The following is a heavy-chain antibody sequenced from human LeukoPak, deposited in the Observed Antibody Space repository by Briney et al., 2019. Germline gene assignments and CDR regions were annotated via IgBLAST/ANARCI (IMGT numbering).Heavy chain of an antibody. Sequence: PGGSLRLSCAASGFTYSSNWMHWVRQAPGKGLVWVSRVSGDGSITYYADSVKGRFTMSRDNAKNTLYLQRNSLRVEDTAGYYCARQNYGNPDYWGQGTLVTVSS. CDR3: ARQNYGNPDY. CDR2: VSGDGSIT. CDR1: GFTYSSNW. D-gene: IGHD3-16*01. V-gene: IGHV3-74*01. J-gene: IGHJ4*02.